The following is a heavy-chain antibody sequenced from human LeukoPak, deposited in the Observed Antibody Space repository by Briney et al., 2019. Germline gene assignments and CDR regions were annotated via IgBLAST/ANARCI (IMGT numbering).Heavy chain of an antibody. Sequence: GESLKISCKGSGFSFSKYWIGWVRQMPGKGLECMGIIHPGDSDTRYSPSFQGQVTISADKSISTAYLQWSSLKASDTAMYYCARLPNGWISDYWGQGTLVTVSS. D-gene: IGHD6-19*01. J-gene: IGHJ4*02. CDR1: GFSFSKYW. V-gene: IGHV5-51*01. CDR2: IHPGDSDT. CDR3: ARLPNGWISDY.